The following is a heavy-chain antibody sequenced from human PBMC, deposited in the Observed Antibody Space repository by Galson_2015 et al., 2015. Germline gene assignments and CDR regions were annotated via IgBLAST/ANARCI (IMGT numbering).Heavy chain of an antibody. J-gene: IGHJ4*02. CDR3: ARGVWVVDY. V-gene: IGHV3-30-3*01. D-gene: IGHD2-15*01. CDR2: ISYDGSNK. CDR1: GFTFSSYA. Sequence: SLRLSCAASGFTFSSYAMHWVRQAPGKGLEWVAVISYDGSNKYYADSVKGRFTTSRDNSKNTLYLQMNSLRAEDTAVYYCARGVWVVDYWGQGTLVTVSS.